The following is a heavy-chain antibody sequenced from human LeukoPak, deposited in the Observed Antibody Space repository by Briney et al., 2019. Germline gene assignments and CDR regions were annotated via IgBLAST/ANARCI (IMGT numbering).Heavy chain of an antibody. D-gene: IGHD6-6*01. CDR3: ARGTWSSSIDY. J-gene: IGHJ4*02. Sequence: SETLSLTCTVSGDAITSDKYYWGWLRQPPGKGLEWIGNIHHSGSTYYSPSLKSRVTISVDTSKNQFSLRLSSVTAADTAVYYCARGTWSSSIDYWGQGTLVTVSS. CDR1: GDAITSDKYY. V-gene: IGHV4-39*01. CDR2: IHHSGST.